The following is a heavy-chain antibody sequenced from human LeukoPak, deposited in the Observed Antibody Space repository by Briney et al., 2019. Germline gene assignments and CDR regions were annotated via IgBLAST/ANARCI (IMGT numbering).Heavy chain of an antibody. CDR3: ARRSSSWYPTAHFFDY. V-gene: IGHV4-39*07. J-gene: IGHJ4*02. Sequence: PSETLSLTCTVSGGSISSSSYYWGWIRQPPGKGLEWIGSIYYSGSTHYNPSLKSRVTISVDTSKNQFSLKLSSVTAADTAVYYCARRSSSWYPTAHFFDYWGQGTLVTVSS. CDR2: IYYSGST. CDR1: GGSISSSSYY. D-gene: IGHD6-13*01.